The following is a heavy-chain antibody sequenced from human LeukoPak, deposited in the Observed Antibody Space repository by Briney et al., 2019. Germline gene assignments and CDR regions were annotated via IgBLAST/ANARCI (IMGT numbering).Heavy chain of an antibody. V-gene: IGHV4-39*07. D-gene: IGHD4-23*01. CDR3: ASPHGGNPPDAFDI. Sequence: SETLSLTCTVSSGSISTSNYYWGWVRQPPGKALEWIGNIFYSGSTYYSPSLKSRVTISVDTSKNQFSLKLSSVTAADTAMYYCASPHGGNPPDAFDIWGQGTMVTVSS. CDR1: SGSISTSNYY. CDR2: IFYSGST. J-gene: IGHJ3*02.